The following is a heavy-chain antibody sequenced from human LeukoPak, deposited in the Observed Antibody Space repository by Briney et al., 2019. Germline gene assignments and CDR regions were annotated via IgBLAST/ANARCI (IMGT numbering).Heavy chain of an antibody. J-gene: IGHJ6*02. CDR3: ARDGDFGDPESYYGMDV. V-gene: IGHV1-69*04. CDR1: GGTFSTDA. D-gene: IGHD4-17*01. Sequence: SVKDSCKASGGTFSTDAISWVRQAPGQGPEWVGRIVPLLVIPDYAQKFEGRVTITADKSTVTVYMELTSLTFEDTAVYYCARDGDFGDPESYYGMDVWGQGTTVTVSS. CDR2: IVPLLVIP.